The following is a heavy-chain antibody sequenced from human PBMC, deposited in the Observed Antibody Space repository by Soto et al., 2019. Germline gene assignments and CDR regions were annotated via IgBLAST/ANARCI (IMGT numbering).Heavy chain of an antibody. J-gene: IGHJ4*02. CDR2: IYSDDST. V-gene: IGHV3-66*01. CDR3: ARGYYDSSGCPQWGDY. Sequence: EVQLVESGGGLVQPGGSLRLSCAASGFTVSSNYMTWVRQAPGKGLEWVSVIYSDDSTYYADSVKGRFTISRDNSKNTLFLQMNRLRAEDTAVYYCARGYYDSSGCPQWGDYWGQGTLVTVSS. D-gene: IGHD3-22*01. CDR1: GFTVSSNY.